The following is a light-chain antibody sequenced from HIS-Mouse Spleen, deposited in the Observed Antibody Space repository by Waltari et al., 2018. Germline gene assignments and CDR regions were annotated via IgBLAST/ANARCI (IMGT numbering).Light chain of an antibody. Sequence: SYELTQPPSVSVSPGQTARITCSGDALPNKYAHWYQQKSGQAPVLVIYEDSKRPSGIPERFSGSSSGTMATLTISGAQVEDEADYYCYSTDSSGNHRVFGGGTKLTVL. V-gene: IGLV3-10*01. CDR2: EDS. CDR3: YSTDSSGNHRV. J-gene: IGLJ2*01. CDR1: ALPNKY.